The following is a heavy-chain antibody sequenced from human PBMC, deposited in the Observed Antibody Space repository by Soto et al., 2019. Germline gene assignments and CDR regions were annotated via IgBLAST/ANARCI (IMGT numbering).Heavy chain of an antibody. Sequence: PSETLSLTCTVSGDSISTDYWSWIRQSPGKGLEWIGFIYYGGSTNYNPSLKSRVTISVDTSKNQFSLNLSSVIAADTAVYYCARLIPVAGTVSDYWGQGTLVTVSS. CDR2: IYYGGST. V-gene: IGHV4-59*08. CDR1: GDSISTDY. CDR3: ARLIPVAGTVSDY. J-gene: IGHJ4*02. D-gene: IGHD6-19*01.